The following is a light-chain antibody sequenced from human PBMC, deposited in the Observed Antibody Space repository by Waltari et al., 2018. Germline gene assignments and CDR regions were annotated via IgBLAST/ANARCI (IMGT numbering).Light chain of an antibody. Sequence: QSALTQPASVSGSPGQSITISCTGTSSDVGGYNYVPWYQQHPGKAPKPMISEVSKRPSGVSDRFTGSKSENTASLTISGLQAEDEADYYCGLYTSSSTWVFGGGTKLTVL. J-gene: IGLJ3*02. CDR1: SSDVGGYNY. CDR2: EVS. V-gene: IGLV2-14*01. CDR3: GLYTSSSTWV.